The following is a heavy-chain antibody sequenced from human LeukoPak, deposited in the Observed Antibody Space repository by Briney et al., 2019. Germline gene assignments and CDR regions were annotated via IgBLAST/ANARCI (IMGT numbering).Heavy chain of an antibody. CDR3: ARERNYLGY. J-gene: IGHJ4*02. Sequence: SQTLSLTCTVSGGSISSGSYYWSWIRQPAGKGLEWIGRIYTSGSTNYNPSLKSRVTISVDTSKNQFSLKLSSVTAADTAVYYCARERNYLGYWGQGTLVTVSS. CDR2: IYTSGST. CDR1: GGSISSGSYY. V-gene: IGHV4-61*02.